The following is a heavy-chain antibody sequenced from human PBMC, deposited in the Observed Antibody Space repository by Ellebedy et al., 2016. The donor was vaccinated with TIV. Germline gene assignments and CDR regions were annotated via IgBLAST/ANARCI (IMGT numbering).Heavy chain of an antibody. J-gene: IGHJ5*02. CDR3: ARRGSYGDYAVQINSWFDT. D-gene: IGHD4-17*01. CDR2: IYQDGGVQ. CDR1: GFTFSSDW. V-gene: IGHV3-7*01. Sequence: GESLKISCAASGFTFSSDWMIWVRQAPGKGLEWVANIYQDGGVQYYVDSVKGRFTISRDNADNSLFLQMNSLRAADTAVYYCARRGSYGDYAVQINSWFDTWGRGILVAVSS.